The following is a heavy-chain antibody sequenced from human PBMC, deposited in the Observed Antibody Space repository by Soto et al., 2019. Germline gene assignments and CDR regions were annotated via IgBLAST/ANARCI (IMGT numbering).Heavy chain of an antibody. CDR2: ISYDGSNK. Sequence: QVQLVESGGGVVQPGRSLRLSCAASGFTFSSYGMHWVRQAPGKGLEWVAVISYDGSNKYYADSVKGRFTISRDNSKNTLYLQMNSLRAEDTAVYYCAKDWVSYGSGSYYNGDYWGQGTLVTVSS. D-gene: IGHD3-10*01. J-gene: IGHJ4*02. CDR3: AKDWVSYGSGSYYNGDY. V-gene: IGHV3-30*18. CDR1: GFTFSSYG.